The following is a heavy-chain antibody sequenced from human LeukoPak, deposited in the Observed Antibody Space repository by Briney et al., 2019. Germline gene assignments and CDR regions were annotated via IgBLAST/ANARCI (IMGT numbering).Heavy chain of an antibody. Sequence: ASVKVSCKASGYTFTSYDINWVRQATGQGLEWMGWMNPNSGNTGYAQKFQGRVTMTRNTSISTAYMELSSLRSEDTAVYYCARGSEPAVQYYYYGMDVWGQGTTVTVSS. V-gene: IGHV1-8*01. D-gene: IGHD1-14*01. CDR1: GYTFTSYD. CDR3: ARGSEPAVQYYYYGMDV. J-gene: IGHJ6*02. CDR2: MNPNSGNT.